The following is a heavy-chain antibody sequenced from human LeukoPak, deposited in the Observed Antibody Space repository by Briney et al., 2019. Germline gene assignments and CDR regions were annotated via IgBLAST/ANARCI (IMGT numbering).Heavy chain of an antibody. CDR3: EREWFGESN. J-gene: IGHJ4*02. Sequence: SGGSLRLSCAPSGFTFSSSNMHWVRQSPGRGLEWVALISYDGTKTYYGESVKGRFTVSRDNSKNMLFLQMNSLSAEDTAIYYCEREWFGESNWGQGARVTVSS. D-gene: IGHD3-10*01. CDR1: GFTFSSSN. V-gene: IGHV3-30*03. CDR2: ISYDGTKT.